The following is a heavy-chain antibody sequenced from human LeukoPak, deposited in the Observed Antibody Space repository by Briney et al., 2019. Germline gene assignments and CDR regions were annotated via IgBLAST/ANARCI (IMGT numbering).Heavy chain of an antibody. Sequence: GGSLRLSCAASGFIFKTYAMSWVRQAPGEGLEWVASISAGGPNTYYADAVEGRFSISRDNSKDTVFLQMNSLRAEDTALYYCAKYSTSIIRGAFDFWGQGTMVTVSS. J-gene: IGHJ3*01. CDR1: GFIFKTYA. CDR2: ISAGGPNT. CDR3: AKYSTSIIRGAFDF. V-gene: IGHV3-23*01. D-gene: IGHD3-10*01.